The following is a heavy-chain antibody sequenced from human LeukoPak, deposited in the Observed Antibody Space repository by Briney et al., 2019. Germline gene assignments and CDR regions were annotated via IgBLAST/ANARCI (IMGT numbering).Heavy chain of an antibody. CDR3: ARDQPGRPFDY. Sequence: SETLSLTCTVSGYSISSGYYWGWIRQPPGKGLEWIGSIYHSGSTYYNPSLKSRVTISVDTSKNQFSLKLSSVTAADTAAYYCARDQPGRPFDYWGQGTLVTVSS. J-gene: IGHJ4*02. CDR2: IYHSGST. CDR1: GYSISSGYY. V-gene: IGHV4-38-2*02. D-gene: IGHD3-10*01.